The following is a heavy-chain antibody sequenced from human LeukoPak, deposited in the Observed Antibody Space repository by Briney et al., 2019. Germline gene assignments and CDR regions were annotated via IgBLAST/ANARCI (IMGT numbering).Heavy chain of an antibody. Sequence: GGSLRLSCAASGFTFNNHAMSWVRQPPGKGLEWVAVISYDGSNKYYADSVKGRFTISRDNSKNTLYLQMNSLRTEDTAVYYCARDYYDSSGSRYYYYYGMDVWGQGTTVTVSS. J-gene: IGHJ6*02. D-gene: IGHD3-22*01. CDR1: GFTFNNHA. CDR3: ARDYYDSSGSRYYYYYGMDV. V-gene: IGHV3-30-3*01. CDR2: ISYDGSNK.